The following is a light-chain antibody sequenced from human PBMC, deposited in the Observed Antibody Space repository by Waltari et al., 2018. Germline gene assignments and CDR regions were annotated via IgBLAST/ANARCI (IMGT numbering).Light chain of an antibody. CDR2: EDS. J-gene: IGLJ3*02. Sequence: HSALTQPASVSGSPGQSITISCPGTSSDVGRYTLVSWYQQHPDKAPKLMIYEDSKRPSGVSNRFSGSKSGNTASLTISGLQAEDEADYYCCSYAGSSTLVFGGGTKLTVL. CDR1: SSDVGRYTL. V-gene: IGLV2-23*01. CDR3: CSYAGSSTLV.